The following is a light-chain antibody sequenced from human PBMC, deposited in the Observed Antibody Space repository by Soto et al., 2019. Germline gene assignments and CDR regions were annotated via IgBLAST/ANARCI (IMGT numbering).Light chain of an antibody. V-gene: IGKV4-1*01. CDR1: QSVLYSANDENY. J-gene: IGKJ1*01. CDR3: QQYYTTPWA. Sequence: DIVMTQSPASLAVSLGERATINCKSSQSVLYSANDENYLAWYQQKPGQPPKLLIYWASTRESGVPDRFSGSGSRTDFTLTISSLQDEDVAVYYCQQYYTTPWAFGQGTKVEI. CDR2: WAS.